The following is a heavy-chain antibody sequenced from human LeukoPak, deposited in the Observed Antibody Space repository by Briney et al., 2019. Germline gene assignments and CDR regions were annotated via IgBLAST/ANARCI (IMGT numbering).Heavy chain of an antibody. CDR1: VHTSTIHC. D-gene: IGHD1-7*01. Sequence: GGCLRLSRVPSVHTSTIHCARWVSHPRRKGRGCGAVISYDGKNKYYAATLKGRFTISRDNSTNTLYMQMNSLRAEDTAMYYCAKLRLELRAADYGMDVWGQGTTVTVSS. J-gene: IGHJ6*02. V-gene: IGHV3-30*18. CDR2: ISYDGKNK. CDR3: AKLRLELRAADYGMDV.